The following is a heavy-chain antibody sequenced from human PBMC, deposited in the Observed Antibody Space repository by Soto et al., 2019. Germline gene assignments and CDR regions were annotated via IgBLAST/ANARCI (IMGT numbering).Heavy chain of an antibody. CDR2: IYYSGGT. D-gene: IGHD3-16*01. CDR3: ARLKGYGPSYGMDV. J-gene: IGHJ6*02. CDR1: GGSISSSSYY. Sequence: SETLSLTCTVSGGSISSSSYYWGWIRQPPGKGLEWIGSIYYSGGTYYNPSLKSRVTISVDTSKNQFSLKLSSVTAADTAVYYCARLKGYGPSYGMDVWGQGTTVT. V-gene: IGHV4-39*01.